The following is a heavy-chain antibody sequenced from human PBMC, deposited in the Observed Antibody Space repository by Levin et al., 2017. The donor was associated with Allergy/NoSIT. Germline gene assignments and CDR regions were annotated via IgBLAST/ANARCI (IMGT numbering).Heavy chain of an antibody. CDR1: GYSFTSHA. CDR3: AKYCSATSCYTFDV. D-gene: IGHD2-2*02. V-gene: IGHV1-3*01. CDR2: IKPANGNT. Sequence: ASVKVSCKSSGYSFTSHAMHWMRQAPGQRLEWMGWIKPANGNTKYSEKFQGRVTITSDTSATTTYMHLTSLTSEDTAVYYGAKYCSATSCYTFDVWGQGTMVTVS. J-gene: IGHJ3*01.